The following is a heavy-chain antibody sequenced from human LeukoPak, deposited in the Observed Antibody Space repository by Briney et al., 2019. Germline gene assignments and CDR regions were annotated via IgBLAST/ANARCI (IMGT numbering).Heavy chain of an antibody. CDR1: GLTFSSYA. V-gene: IGHV3-23*01. D-gene: IGHD3-22*01. J-gene: IGHJ4*02. CDR3: ADFYYDSSGFSPFFDY. CDR2: ISASGGTT. Sequence: GGSLRLSCAASGLTFSSYAMSWVRQAPGKGLEWVSAISASGGTTYYADSVRGRFTISRDNSENTLYLQMHNLRAEDTAVYYCADFYYDSSGFSPFFDYWGQGTLVTVSS.